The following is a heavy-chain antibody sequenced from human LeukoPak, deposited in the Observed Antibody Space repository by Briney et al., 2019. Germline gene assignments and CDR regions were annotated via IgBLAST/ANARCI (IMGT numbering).Heavy chain of an antibody. J-gene: IGHJ6*03. Sequence: PSETLSLTCAVSGGSISSSNWWSWVRQPPGKGLEWIGEIYHSGSTNYNPSLKSRVTISVDTSKNQFSLKLSSVTAADTAVYYCARQGIAVAESTQKYYYYYMDVWGKGTTVTISS. CDR1: GGSISSSNW. CDR2: IYHSGST. D-gene: IGHD6-19*01. V-gene: IGHV4-4*02. CDR3: ARQGIAVAESTQKYYYYYMDV.